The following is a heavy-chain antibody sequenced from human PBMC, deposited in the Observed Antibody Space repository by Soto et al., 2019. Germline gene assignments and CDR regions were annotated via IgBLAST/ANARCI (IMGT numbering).Heavy chain of an antibody. D-gene: IGHD1-1*01. CDR2: INHSGST. CDR3: ASHWNRYYYGMDV. J-gene: IGHJ6*02. Sequence: PSETLSLTCAVYGGSFSGYYWSWIRQPPGKGLEWIGEINHSGSTNYNPSLKSRVTISVDTSKNQFSLKLSSVTAADTAVYYCASHWNRYYYGMDVWGQGTTVTVS. V-gene: IGHV4-34*01. CDR1: GGSFSGYY.